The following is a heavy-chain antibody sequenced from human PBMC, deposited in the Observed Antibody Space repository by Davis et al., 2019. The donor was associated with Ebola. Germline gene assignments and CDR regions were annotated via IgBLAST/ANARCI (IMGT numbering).Heavy chain of an antibody. D-gene: IGHD3-3*01. CDR1: GYSFTSYW. CDR2: ISPGDSDT. J-gene: IGHJ6*03. V-gene: IGHV5-51*01. Sequence: GSSLKISCKGSGYSFTSYWIGWVRQMPGKGLEWMGIISPGDSDTRDSPSFQGQVTISADKSISTAYLQWSSLKSADTAMYYCARHLREYDFWSGYYDYYYYCMDVWGKGTTVTVSS. CDR3: ARHLREYDFWSGYYDYYYYCMDV.